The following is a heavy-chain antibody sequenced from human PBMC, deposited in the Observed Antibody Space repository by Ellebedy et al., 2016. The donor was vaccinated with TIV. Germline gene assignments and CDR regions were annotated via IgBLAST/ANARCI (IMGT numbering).Heavy chain of an antibody. J-gene: IGHJ4*02. Sequence: ASVKVSXXASGYTFTDYHMHWVRQAPGQGLEWMGWVNPNSGGTAYAPRFQGRVTVTWDTSITTTYMDLSSLGSDDTAVYFCARERTGSGGIGYWGQGTQVTVSS. CDR1: GYTFTDYH. CDR2: VNPNSGGT. CDR3: ARERTGSGGIGY. V-gene: IGHV1-2*02. D-gene: IGHD1-26*01.